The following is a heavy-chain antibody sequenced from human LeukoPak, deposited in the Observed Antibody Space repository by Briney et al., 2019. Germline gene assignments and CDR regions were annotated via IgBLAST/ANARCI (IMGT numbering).Heavy chain of an antibody. J-gene: IGHJ3*02. V-gene: IGHV4-30-4*01. D-gene: IGHD4-11*01. CDR1: GGSISSGDYY. Sequence: SETLSLTCTVSGGSISSGDYYWSWIRQPPGKGLEWIGYIYYSGSTYYNPSLKSRVTMSVDTSKNQFSLKLSSVTAADTAVYYCTRHDDYSRAFAIWGQGTMVTVSS. CDR2: IYYSGST. CDR3: TRHDDYSRAFAI.